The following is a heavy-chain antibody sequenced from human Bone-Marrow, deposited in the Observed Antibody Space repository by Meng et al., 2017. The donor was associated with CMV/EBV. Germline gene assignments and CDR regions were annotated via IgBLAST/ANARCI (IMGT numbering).Heavy chain of an antibody. CDR2: INPNSGGT. CDR3: ARHLPQRRGTGYQLSLAMYYGMDV. Sequence: ASVKVSCKASGYTFTGYYMHWVRQAPGQGLEWMGWINPNSGGTNYAQKFQGRVTMTRDTSISTAYMELSRLRSDDTAVYYCARHLPQRRGTGYQLSLAMYYGMDVWGQGTTVTVSS. CDR1: GYTFTGYY. J-gene: IGHJ6*02. D-gene: IGHD2-2*01. V-gene: IGHV1-2*02.